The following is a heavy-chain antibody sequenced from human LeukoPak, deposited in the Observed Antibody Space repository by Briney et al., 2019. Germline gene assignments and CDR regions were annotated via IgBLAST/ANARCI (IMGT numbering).Heavy chain of an antibody. V-gene: IGHV1-46*01. CDR3: ARDPLTAGTTSLPFDP. CDR2: INPSGGST. Sequence: ASVKVSCKASGYTFTSYYMHWVRQAPGQGLEWMGIINPSGGSTSYARKFQGRVTMTRDTSTSTVYMELSSLRSEDTAVYYCARDPLTAGTTSLPFDPWGQGTLVTVSS. D-gene: IGHD1-7*01. CDR1: GYTFTSYY. J-gene: IGHJ5*02.